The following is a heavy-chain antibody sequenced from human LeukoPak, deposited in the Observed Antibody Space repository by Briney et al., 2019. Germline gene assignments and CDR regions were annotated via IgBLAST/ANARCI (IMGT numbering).Heavy chain of an antibody. D-gene: IGHD2-21*02. CDR1: GFTFDDYA. J-gene: IGHJ2*01. V-gene: IGHV3-9*01. Sequence: PGGSLRLSCAASGFTFDDYAMHWVRQAPGKGLEWVSGISYNSDTIGCADSVKGRFTISRDNAKNSLYLQMNSLRAEDTALYYCAKDYCGGDCYSGWYFDLWGRGTLITVSS. CDR3: AKDYCGGDCYSGWYFDL. CDR2: ISYNSDTI.